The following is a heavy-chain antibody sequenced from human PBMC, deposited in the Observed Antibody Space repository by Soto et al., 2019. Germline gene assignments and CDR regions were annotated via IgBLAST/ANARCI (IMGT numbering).Heavy chain of an antibody. J-gene: IGHJ3*02. CDR1: GFTFSSYA. CDR2: ISGSGGST. D-gene: IGHD3-3*01. CDR3: AKRIFGVVIILTYAFDI. V-gene: IGHV3-23*01. Sequence: GGSLRLSCAASGFTFSSYAMSWVRQAPGKGLEWVSAISGSGGSTYYADSVKGRFTISRDNSKNTLYLQMNSLRAEDTAVYYCAKRIFGVVIILTYAFDIWGQGTMVTVSS.